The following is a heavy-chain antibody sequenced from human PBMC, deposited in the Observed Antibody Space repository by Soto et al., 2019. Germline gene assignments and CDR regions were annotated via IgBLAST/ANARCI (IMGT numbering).Heavy chain of an antibody. Sequence: QVQLMQSGGEVKKPGASVKVSCKTSGYTFTTYGISWVRQAPGQGLEWVGWISAYSGKTHYAQKFQCKVTMTTDTSTNTAYLELRSLRSDDTAVYYCARDPYLGDHQYWGQGTLVTVSS. CDR3: ARDPYLGDHQY. CDR2: ISAYSGKT. D-gene: IGHD3-16*01. J-gene: IGHJ4*02. CDR1: GYTFTTYG. V-gene: IGHV1-18*01.